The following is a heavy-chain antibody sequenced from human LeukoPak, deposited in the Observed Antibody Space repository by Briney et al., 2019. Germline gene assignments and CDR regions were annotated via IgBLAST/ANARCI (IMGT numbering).Heavy chain of an antibody. CDR3: AGAEESEYWFDP. J-gene: IGHJ5*02. Sequence: SETLSLTCAVSGYSISSGYYWGWIRQPPGKGLEWIGSIYHSGSTYYNPSLKSRVTISVDTSKNQFSLKLSSVTAADTAVYYCAGAEESEYWFDPWGQGTLVTVSS. V-gene: IGHV4-38-2*01. CDR1: GYSISSGYY. CDR2: IYHSGST.